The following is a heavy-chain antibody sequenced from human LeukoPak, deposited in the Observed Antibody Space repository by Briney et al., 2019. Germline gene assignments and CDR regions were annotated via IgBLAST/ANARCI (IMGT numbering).Heavy chain of an antibody. V-gene: IGHV6-1*01. Sequence: SQTLSLTCAISGDSVSSNSAAWNWIRQSPSRGLEWLGRTYYRSKWYSDYALSVKSRITINPDTSKNQFSLQLSSVTPEDTAVYYCARDVVATPYFDYWGQGTLVTVSS. D-gene: IGHD5-12*01. CDR1: GDSVSSNSAA. CDR2: TYYRSKWYS. J-gene: IGHJ4*02. CDR3: ARDVVATPYFDY.